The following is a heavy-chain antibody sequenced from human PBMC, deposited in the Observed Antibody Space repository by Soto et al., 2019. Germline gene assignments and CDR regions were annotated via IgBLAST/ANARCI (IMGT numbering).Heavy chain of an antibody. D-gene: IGHD5-12*01. CDR1: GGSINSGGYC. CDR2: IYNTGST. V-gene: IGHV4-31*03. CDR3: ARGRAGYRGYDHYCSGMDV. J-gene: IGHJ6*02. Sequence: QVQLQESGPGLVKPSQTLSLTCTVSGGSINSGGYCWSWIRQLPGKGLEWIGHIYNTGSTYYNPSLESRLTISVDTSESVFSLNVSYVTAADTAVYYCARGRAGYRGYDHYCSGMDVWGHGTTVTVSS.